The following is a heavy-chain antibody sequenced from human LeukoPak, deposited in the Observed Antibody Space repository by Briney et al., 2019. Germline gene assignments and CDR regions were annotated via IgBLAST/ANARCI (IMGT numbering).Heavy chain of an antibody. CDR3: ARDGASHEQFDY. CDR2: INNDGSST. V-gene: IGHV3-74*01. D-gene: IGHD3-16*01. J-gene: IGHJ4*02. Sequence: PGVSLRLSCAASGFTFSSYWMYWVRQDPGKGLVWVSRINNDGSSTNYADSVKGRFTISRDNAKNTLYLQMNSLRAEDTAVYYCARDGASHEQFDYRGQGTLVTVSS. CDR1: GFTFSSYW.